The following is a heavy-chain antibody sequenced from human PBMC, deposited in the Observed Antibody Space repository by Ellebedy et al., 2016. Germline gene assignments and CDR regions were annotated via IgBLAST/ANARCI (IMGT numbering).Heavy chain of an antibody. Sequence: DSVRGRFTISRDNSKNTLYLQMNSLRTEDTAVYHCAKDDRVTAMILRTSLNGFDLWGQGTMVTVAS. CDR3: AKDDRVTAMILRTSLNGFDL. J-gene: IGHJ3*01. V-gene: IGHV3-30*02. D-gene: IGHD2-2*01.